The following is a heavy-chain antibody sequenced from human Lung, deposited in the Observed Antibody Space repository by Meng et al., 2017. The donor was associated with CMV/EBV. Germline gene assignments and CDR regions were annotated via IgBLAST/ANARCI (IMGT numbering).Heavy chain of an antibody. D-gene: IGHD2-2*02. CDR1: GFTFSSYG. CDR2: IWYDGSNK. Sequence: GESLKISCAASGFTFSSYGMHWVRQAPGKGLEWVAVIWYDGSNKYYADSVKGRFTISRDNSKNTLYLQMNSLRAEDTAVYYCAKDAGQYCSSTSCYKDWGYFDLWGHGTXVTVSS. V-gene: IGHV3-33*06. CDR3: AKDAGQYCSSTSCYKDWGYFDL. J-gene: IGHJ2*01.